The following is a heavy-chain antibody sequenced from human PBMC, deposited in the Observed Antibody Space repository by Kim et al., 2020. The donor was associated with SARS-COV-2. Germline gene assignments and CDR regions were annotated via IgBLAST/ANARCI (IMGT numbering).Heavy chain of an antibody. Sequence: AQKFQGRVTITADKSTSTAYMELSSLRSEDTAVYYCASPYSSRHQYYFDYWGQGTLVTVSS. V-gene: IGHV1-69*02. J-gene: IGHJ4*02. CDR3: ASPYSSRHQYYFDY. D-gene: IGHD6-13*01.